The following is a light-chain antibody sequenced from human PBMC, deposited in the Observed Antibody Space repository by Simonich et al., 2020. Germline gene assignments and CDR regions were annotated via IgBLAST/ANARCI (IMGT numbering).Light chain of an antibody. CDR2: GVS. CDR1: SSDVGGYNY. Sequence: QSALTQPPSASGSPGQSVTISCTGTSSDVGGYNYVSWYQQHPGNAPKLMIYGVSKRPSGVPDRFAGSKSGNTASLTVSGLQAEDEADYYCSSYAGSNNLVFGGGTKLTVL. J-gene: IGLJ2*01. CDR3: SSYAGSNNLV. V-gene: IGLV2-8*01.